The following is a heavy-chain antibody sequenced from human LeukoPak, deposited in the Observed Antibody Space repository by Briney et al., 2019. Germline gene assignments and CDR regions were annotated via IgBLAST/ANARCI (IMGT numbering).Heavy chain of an antibody. Sequence: SETLSLTCTVSGGSISNYYWNWIRQPAGKGLEWIGRIYTSGSTNYNSSLKSRVTMSVDMSKNQFSLKLSSVTAADTAVYFCARADYDSSGWPFDYWGQGTLVTVSS. CDR2: IYTSGST. J-gene: IGHJ4*02. CDR1: GGSISNYY. D-gene: IGHD3-22*01. V-gene: IGHV4-4*07. CDR3: ARADYDSSGWPFDY.